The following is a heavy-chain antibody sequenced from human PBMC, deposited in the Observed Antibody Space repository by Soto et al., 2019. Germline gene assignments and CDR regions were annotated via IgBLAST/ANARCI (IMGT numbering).Heavy chain of an antibody. J-gene: IGHJ4*02. V-gene: IGHV1-24*01. CDR1: GYTLTELS. CDR2: FDPEDGET. D-gene: IGHD3-10*01. Sequence: ASVKVSCKVSGYTLTELSMQWVRQAPGKGKEWMGGFDPEDGETIYAQKFQGRVTMTEDTSTDTAYMELSSLRSEDTAVYYCATYWELTSLFDYWGQGTLLTVSS. CDR3: ATYWELTSLFDY.